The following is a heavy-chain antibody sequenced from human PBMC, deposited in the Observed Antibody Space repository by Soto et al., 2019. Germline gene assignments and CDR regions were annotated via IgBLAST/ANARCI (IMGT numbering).Heavy chain of an antibody. CDR1: GGTFSSYA. J-gene: IGHJ4*02. V-gene: IGHV1-69*13. CDR2: IIPIFGTA. CDR3: ASYRDYYDSSGLEY. Sequence: SVKVSCKASGGTFSSYAISWVRQAPGQGLEWMGGIIPIFGTANYAQKFQGRVTITADESTSTAYMELSSLRSEDTAVYYCASYRDYYDSSGLEYWGQGNLVTVS. D-gene: IGHD3-22*01.